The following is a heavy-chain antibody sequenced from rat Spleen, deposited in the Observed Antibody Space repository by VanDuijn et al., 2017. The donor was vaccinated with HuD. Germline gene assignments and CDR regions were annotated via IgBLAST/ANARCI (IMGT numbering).Heavy chain of an antibody. CDR3: ARHTMGLYWYFDF. CDR1: GFTFSDYN. Sequence: EVQLVESGGGLVQPGRSLKLSCAASGFTFSDYNMAWVRQAPKKGLEWVATISYDGSSTYYRDSVKGRFTISRDNAKSTLYLQMDSLRSEDTATYYCARHTMGLYWYFDFWGPGTMVTVSS. V-gene: IGHV5-7*01. CDR2: ISYDGSST. D-gene: IGHD1-7*01. J-gene: IGHJ1*01.